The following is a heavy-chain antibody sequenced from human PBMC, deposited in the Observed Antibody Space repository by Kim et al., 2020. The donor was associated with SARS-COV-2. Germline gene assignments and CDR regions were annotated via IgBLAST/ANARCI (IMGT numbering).Heavy chain of an antibody. Sequence: SQTLSPTCAISGDSVSSKSAAWNWIRQSPSRGLEWLGRTYYRSRGNNDYALSVKSRISIKPDTSKNQFSLQLNSVTPEDTAVYYCARLVGGSPDSWVQGTLVTVSS. D-gene: IGHD1-26*01. V-gene: IGHV6-1*01. CDR1: GDSVSSKSAA. J-gene: IGHJ4*02. CDR3: ARLVGGSPDS. CDR2: TYYRSRGNN.